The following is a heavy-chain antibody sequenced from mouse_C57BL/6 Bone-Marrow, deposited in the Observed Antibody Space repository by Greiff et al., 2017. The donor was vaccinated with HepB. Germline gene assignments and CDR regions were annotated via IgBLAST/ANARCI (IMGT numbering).Heavy chain of an antibody. Sequence: VKLQESGAELVRPGPSVKMSCKASGYTFTNYWIGWAKQRPGHGLEWIGDIYPGGGYTNYNEKFKGKATLTADKSSSTAYMQFSSLTSEDSAIYYCARGGDYDRRPYAMDYWGQGTSVTVSS. CDR1: GYTFTNYW. D-gene: IGHD2-4*01. J-gene: IGHJ4*01. CDR3: ARGGDYDRRPYAMDY. CDR2: IYPGGGYT. V-gene: IGHV1-63*01.